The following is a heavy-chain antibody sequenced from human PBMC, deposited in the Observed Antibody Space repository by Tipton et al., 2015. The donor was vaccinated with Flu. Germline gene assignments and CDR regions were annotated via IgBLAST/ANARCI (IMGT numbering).Heavy chain of an antibody. J-gene: IGHJ2*01. D-gene: IGHD3-22*01. CDR3: ARDERQYSDTRGPQGYFGL. V-gene: IGHV1-18*01. CDR2: ISAHNGNT. Sequence: QLVQSGAEAKKPGASVKVSCKASGYTFTNYGINWVRQAPGQGLEWMGWISAHNGNTNYAQKVQGRVTMTTDTSTSIAYMELRSLRTDDTAVSYCARDERQYSDTRGPQGYFGLWGRSTVVTVSS. CDR1: GYTFTNYG.